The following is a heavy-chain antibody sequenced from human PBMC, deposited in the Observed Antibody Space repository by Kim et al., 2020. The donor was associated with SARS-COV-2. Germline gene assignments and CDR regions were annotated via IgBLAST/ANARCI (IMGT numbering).Heavy chain of an antibody. D-gene: IGHD2-2*02. CDR1: GGTFSSYA. J-gene: IGHJ4*02. Sequence: SVKVSCKASGGTFSSYAISWVRQAPGQGLEWMGRIIPILGIANYAQKFQGRVTITADKSTSTAYMELSSLRSEDTAVYYCARGMFGHCSSTSCYTDYWGQGTLVTVSS. CDR2: IIPILGIA. V-gene: IGHV1-69*04. CDR3: ARGMFGHCSSTSCYTDY.